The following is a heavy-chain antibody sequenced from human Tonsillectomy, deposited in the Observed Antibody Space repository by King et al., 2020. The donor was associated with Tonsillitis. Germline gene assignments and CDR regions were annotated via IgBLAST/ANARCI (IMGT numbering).Heavy chain of an antibody. V-gene: IGHV3-30*18. CDR2: ISYDGNNK. D-gene: IGHD3-10*01. J-gene: IGHJ5*02. Sequence: VQLVESGGGVVQPGRSLRLSCAASGFTFSVYAMHWVHQAPGKGLEWVSVISYDGNNKYYGNSVKGRFTISRDNSKNTLYLQMNSLRAEDTPVYYCAKDTGWVGESFNWFDPRGQGTLVTVSS. CDR1: GFTFSVYA. CDR3: AKDTGWVGESFNWFDP.